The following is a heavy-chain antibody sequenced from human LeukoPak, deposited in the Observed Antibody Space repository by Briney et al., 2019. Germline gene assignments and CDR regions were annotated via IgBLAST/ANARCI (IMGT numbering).Heavy chain of an antibody. V-gene: IGHV3-74*01. CDR2: TNSDGNST. CDR1: GFTFSSYW. J-gene: IGHJ4*02. CDR3: ARNHQADY. Sequence: PGGSLRLSCAASGFTFSSYWMHWVRQPPGKGLVWVSRTNSDGNSTRCADSVKGRFTISRDNAKNTLYLQMNSLRAEDTAVYYCARNHQADYWGQGILVTVSS. D-gene: IGHD2-2*01.